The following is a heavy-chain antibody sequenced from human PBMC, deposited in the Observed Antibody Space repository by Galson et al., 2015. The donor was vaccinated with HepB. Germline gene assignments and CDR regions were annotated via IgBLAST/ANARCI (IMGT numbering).Heavy chain of an antibody. CDR1: ESTFSSHG. D-gene: IGHD4-11*01. V-gene: IGHV3-33*07. Sequence: SLRLSCAASESTFSSHGMYWVRQAPGKGLEWVATIWYDGSKDYYADSVKGRFTISRDNSKNTLYLQMNSLRVEDTAVYYCARYYSDYRALDCWGQGTLVTVSS. CDR2: IWYDGSKD. CDR3: ARYYSDYRALDC. J-gene: IGHJ4*02.